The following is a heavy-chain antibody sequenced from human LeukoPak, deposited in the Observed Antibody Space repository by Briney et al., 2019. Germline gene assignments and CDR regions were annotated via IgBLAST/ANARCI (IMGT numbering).Heavy chain of an antibody. V-gene: IGHV3-48*04. Sequence: PGGSLRLSRAASGFSFSGYSMNWVRQAPGKGLEWISYISSSSSTRYYADSVRGRFTISRDNAKNSLYLQLNSLRAEDTAVYYCARREMATITGYVYWGQGTLVTVTS. CDR2: ISSSSSTR. CDR3: ARREMATITGYVY. J-gene: IGHJ4*02. CDR1: GFSFSGYS. D-gene: IGHD5-24*01.